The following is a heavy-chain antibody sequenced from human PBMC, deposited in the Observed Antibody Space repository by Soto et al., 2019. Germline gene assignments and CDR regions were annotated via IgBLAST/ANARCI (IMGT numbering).Heavy chain of an antibody. Sequence: QVQLVESGGGVVQPGRSLRLSCAASGFTFSSYAMHWVRQAPGKGLEWVAVISYDGSNKYYADSVKGRFTISRDNSKNTLYLQMNSLRAEDTAVYYCYRVHDYWGQGTLVTVSS. CDR1: GFTFSSYA. D-gene: IGHD1-1*01. V-gene: IGHV3-30-3*01. J-gene: IGHJ4*02. CDR3: YRVHDY. CDR2: ISYDGSNK.